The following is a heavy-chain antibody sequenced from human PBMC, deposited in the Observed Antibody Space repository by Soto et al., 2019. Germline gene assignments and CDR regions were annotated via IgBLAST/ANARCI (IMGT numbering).Heavy chain of an antibody. Sequence: GGSLRLSCAASGCTVSRNYVSWVRQAPGKGLAWVSLSYSGGTTDYADSVKGRFTISRDNSKNTLYLQMNSLRAEDTAVYFCGKDPNGDYVGGFEFWGPGTMVTVSS. CDR1: GCTVSRNY. V-gene: IGHV3-53*01. CDR2: SYSGGTT. CDR3: GKDPNGDYVGGFEF. D-gene: IGHD4-17*01. J-gene: IGHJ3*01.